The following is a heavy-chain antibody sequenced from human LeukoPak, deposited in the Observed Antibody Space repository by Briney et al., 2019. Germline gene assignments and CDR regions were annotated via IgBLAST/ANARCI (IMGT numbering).Heavy chain of an antibody. CDR2: ISSSCRTI. CDR1: GFTFSSYE. J-gene: IGHJ4*02. V-gene: IGHV3-48*03. D-gene: IGHD3-9*01. Sequence: GGSLRLSCAASGFTFSSYEMNWVRQAPGKGLEWVSYISSSCRTIYNADSVKGRFTISRDNAKNSLSLQMNSLRDEETAVYYCARVDILTVRGAAGPDYWGQGALVTVSS. CDR3: ARVDILTVRGAAGPDY.